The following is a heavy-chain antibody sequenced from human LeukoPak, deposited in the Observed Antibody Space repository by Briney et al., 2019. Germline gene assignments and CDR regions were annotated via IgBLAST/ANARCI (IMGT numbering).Heavy chain of an antibody. V-gene: IGHV3-30*03. CDR2: ISYDGSNK. Sequence: PGRSLRLSCAASGFTFSSYGMHWVRQAPGKGLEWVAVISYDGSNKYYADSVKGRFTISRDNSKNTLYLQMNSLRAEDTAVYYCARGIAVAGTGFGYWGQGTLVTVSS. CDR3: ARGIAVAGTGFGY. D-gene: IGHD6-19*01. CDR1: GFTFSSYG. J-gene: IGHJ4*02.